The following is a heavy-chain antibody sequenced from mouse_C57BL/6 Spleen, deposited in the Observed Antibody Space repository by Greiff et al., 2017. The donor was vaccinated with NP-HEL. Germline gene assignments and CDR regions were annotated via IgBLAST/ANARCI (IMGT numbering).Heavy chain of an antibody. J-gene: IGHJ1*03. V-gene: IGHV1-55*01. CDR3: ARWYYGSSYLWYFDV. Sequence: QVQLQQPGAELVKPGASVKMSCKASGYTFTSYWITWVKQRPGQGLEWIGDIYPGSGSTNYNEKFKSKATLTVDTSSSTAYMQLSSLTSEDSAVYYCARWYYGSSYLWYFDVWGTGTTVTVSS. CDR2: IYPGSGST. CDR1: GYTFTSYW. D-gene: IGHD1-1*01.